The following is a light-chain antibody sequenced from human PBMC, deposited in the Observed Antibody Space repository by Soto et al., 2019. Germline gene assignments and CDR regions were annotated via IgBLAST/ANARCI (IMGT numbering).Light chain of an antibody. CDR1: QTVTNK. CDR3: QVYNNGPPG. V-gene: IGKV3-15*01. CDR2: GSS. Sequence: EIVMTQSPATLSVSPGERATISCRASQTVTNKIAWYQQKPGQAPRLLIFGSSTRATGIPARYSGSGSGTEFTLTISGLQIEDLATYYCQVYNNGPPGFGQGTRLEIK. J-gene: IGKJ5*01.